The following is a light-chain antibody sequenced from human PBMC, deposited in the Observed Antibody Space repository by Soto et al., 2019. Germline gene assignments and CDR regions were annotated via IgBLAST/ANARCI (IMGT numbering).Light chain of an antibody. CDR3: CSYAGSSTWV. CDR1: SSDVGSYNL. Sequence: QSVLTQPASVSGSPGQSITISCTGTSSDVGSYNLVSWYQQHPDKAPKLMIYQVNKRPSGVSSRFSGSKSDITASLTISGLRAEDEAVYYCCSYAGSSTWVFGGGTKLTVL. CDR2: QVN. J-gene: IGLJ3*02. V-gene: IGLV2-23*02.